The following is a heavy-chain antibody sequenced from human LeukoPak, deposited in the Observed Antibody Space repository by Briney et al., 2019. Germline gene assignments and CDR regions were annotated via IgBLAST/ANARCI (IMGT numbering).Heavy chain of an antibody. CDR1: GLTFRNYW. CDR2: ISPDGSIT. J-gene: IGHJ4*02. D-gene: IGHD1-14*01. V-gene: IGHV3-74*01. Sequence: PGGSESLLCAPSGLTFRNYWMHWVRHAPGGGLVLVSRISPDGSITTYADSVRGRFTISRNNAKNALFLQMSTQTADDTAVYFCANMNPLADWGQGTLVTVSS. CDR3: ANMNPLAD.